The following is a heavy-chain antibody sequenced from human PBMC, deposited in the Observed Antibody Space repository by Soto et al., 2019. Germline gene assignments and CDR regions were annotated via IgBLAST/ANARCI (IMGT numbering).Heavy chain of an antibody. V-gene: IGHV4-31*03. CDR3: ARVRAGTRSGWFDP. CDR2: IYYSGST. D-gene: IGHD3-3*01. CDR1: GGSISSGGYY. Sequence: PSETLSLTCTVSGGSISSGGYYWSWIRQHPGKGLEWIGYIYYSGSTYYNPSLKSRVTISVDTSKNQFSLKLSSVTAADTAVYYCARVRAGTRSGWFDPWGQGTLVTVSS. J-gene: IGHJ5*02.